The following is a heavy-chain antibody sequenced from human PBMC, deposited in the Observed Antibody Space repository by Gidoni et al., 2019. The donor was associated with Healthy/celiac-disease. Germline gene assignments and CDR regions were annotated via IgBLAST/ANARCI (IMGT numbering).Heavy chain of an antibody. J-gene: IGHJ5*02. Sequence: NPSLKSRVTISVDTSKNQFSLKLSSVTAADTAVYYCARTIAARKTLMNNWFDPWGQGTLVTVSS. D-gene: IGHD6-6*01. V-gene: IGHV4-31*02. CDR3: ARTIAARKTLMNNWFDP.